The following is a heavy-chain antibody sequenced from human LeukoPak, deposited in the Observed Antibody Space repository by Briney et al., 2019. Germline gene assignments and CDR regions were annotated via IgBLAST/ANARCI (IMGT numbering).Heavy chain of an antibody. Sequence: GRSLRLSCAASGFTFSSYGMHWVRQAPGKGLEWVAVISYDGSNKYYADSVKGRFTISRDNSKNTMYLQMNSLRAEDTALYYCARMGGYSGYDLNYWGQGTLVTVSS. CDR1: GFTFSSYG. D-gene: IGHD5-12*01. J-gene: IGHJ4*02. V-gene: IGHV3-30*03. CDR3: ARMGGYSGYDLNY. CDR2: ISYDGSNK.